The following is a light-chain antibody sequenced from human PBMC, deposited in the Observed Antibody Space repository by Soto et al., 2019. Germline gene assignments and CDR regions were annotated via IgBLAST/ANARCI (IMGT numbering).Light chain of an antibody. CDR2: AAS. Sequence: EVVLTQSPGTVSLSPGERATLSCRASQSVTAYYLAWYQQKPGQAPRLLIYAASSRATGIPYRFSGSGSASDYTLSIRRLEPEEFAMYYCKHYGSYVTWTFGQGNKVEIK. J-gene: IGKJ1*01. V-gene: IGKV3-20*01. CDR1: QSVTAYY. CDR3: KHYGSYVTWT.